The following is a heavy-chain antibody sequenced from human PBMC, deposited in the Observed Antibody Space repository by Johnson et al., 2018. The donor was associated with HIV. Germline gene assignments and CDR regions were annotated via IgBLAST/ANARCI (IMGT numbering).Heavy chain of an antibody. CDR3: ARRAPPITMVRGVIRHDAFDS. Sequence: QMQLVESGGGVVQPGRSLRLSCAASGFTFSSYAMHWVRQAPGKGLEWVAVIYSGGSTYYADSVKGRFTISRDNSKNTLYLQMNSLRAEDTAVYCCARRAPPITMVRGVIRHDAFDSWGQGTMVTVSS. V-gene: IGHV3-NL1*01. CDR1: GFTFSSYA. D-gene: IGHD3-10*01. CDR2: IYSGGST. J-gene: IGHJ3*02.